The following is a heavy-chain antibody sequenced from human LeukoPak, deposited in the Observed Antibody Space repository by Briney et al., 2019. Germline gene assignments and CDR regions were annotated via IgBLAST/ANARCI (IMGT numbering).Heavy chain of an antibody. CDR3: ASEIEAADYFDY. Sequence: SVKVSCKASGGTFSSYAISWVRQAPGRVLEWMGRIIPILGIANYAQKFQGRVTITADKSTSTAYMELSSLRSEDTAVYYCASEIEAADYFDYWGQGTLVTVSS. CDR1: GGTFSSYA. V-gene: IGHV1-69*04. D-gene: IGHD6-13*01. J-gene: IGHJ4*02. CDR2: IIPILGIA.